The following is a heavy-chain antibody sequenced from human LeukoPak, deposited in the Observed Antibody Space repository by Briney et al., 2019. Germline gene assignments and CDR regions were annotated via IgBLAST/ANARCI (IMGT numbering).Heavy chain of an antibody. CDR2: ISSSGSTI. D-gene: IGHD3-3*01. Sequence: GGSLRLSCAASGFTFSDYYMSWIRQAPGKGLEWVSYISSSGSTIYYADSVKGRFTISRDNAKNSLYLQMNSLRAEDTAVYYCARTDRYYDFWSGYYPFDYWGQGTLVTVSS. J-gene: IGHJ4*02. CDR3: ARTDRYYDFWSGYYPFDY. V-gene: IGHV3-11*04. CDR1: GFTFSDYY.